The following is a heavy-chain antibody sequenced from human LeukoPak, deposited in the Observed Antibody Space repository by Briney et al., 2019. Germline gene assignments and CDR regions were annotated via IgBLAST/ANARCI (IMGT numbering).Heavy chain of an antibody. J-gene: IGHJ4*02. V-gene: IGHV3-33*01. Sequence: GGSLRLSCAASGFTFSSYGMHWVRQAPGKGLEWVAVIWYDGSNKYYADSVKGRFTISRDNSKNTLYLQMNSLRAEDTAVYYCARDRLYCSGGSCYPILDYWGQGTLVTVSS. D-gene: IGHD2-15*01. CDR1: GFTFSSYG. CDR2: IWYDGSNK. CDR3: ARDRLYCSGGSCYPILDY.